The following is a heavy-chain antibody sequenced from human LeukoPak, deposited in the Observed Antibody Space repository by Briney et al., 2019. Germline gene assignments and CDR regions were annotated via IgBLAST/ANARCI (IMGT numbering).Heavy chain of an antibody. V-gene: IGHV5-51*01. CDR3: ARGWVAGYGTVLDY. CDR2: IYPGDSDT. D-gene: IGHD6-19*01. J-gene: IGHJ4*02. CDR1: GFSFTNYW. Sequence: GESLKIFCKGSGFSFTNYWIGWVRQMPGKGLEWMGIIYPGDSDTRCSPSFQGQVTISADKSITTAYLQWSSLKASDTAMYYCARGWVAGYGTVLDYWGQGTLVTVSS.